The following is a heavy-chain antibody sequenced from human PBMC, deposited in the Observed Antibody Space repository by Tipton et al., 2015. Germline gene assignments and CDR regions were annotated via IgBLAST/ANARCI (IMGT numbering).Heavy chain of an antibody. V-gene: IGHV3-21*01. CDR3: ARVSLGVVPADY. CDR2: ISSSGRYI. D-gene: IGHD2-2*01. J-gene: IGHJ4*02. Sequence: GSLRLSCAASGFRFNDYAMNWVRQAPGKGLEWVSSISSSGRYIYYADSVKGRFTISRDNAKNSLYLQMNSLRAEDTAVYYCARVSLGVVPADYWGQGTLVTVSS. CDR1: GFRFNDYA.